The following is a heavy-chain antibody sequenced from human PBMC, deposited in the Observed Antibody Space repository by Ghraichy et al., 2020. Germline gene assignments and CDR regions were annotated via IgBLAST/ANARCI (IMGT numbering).Heavy chain of an antibody. J-gene: IGHJ2*01. CDR2: IYYSGRT. D-gene: IGHD3-10*01. CDR3: ARDGHGSGSGSYCYFDI. Sequence: SETLSLTCTVSGGSISSGAFSWSWIRQAPDKGLEWIGYIYYSGRTYYNPSLKSRLTISVDRSKNQFSLNLTSVTAAEPAVYYCARDGHGSGSGSYCYFDIWGRGTLVTFSS. CDR1: GGSISSGAFS. V-gene: IGHV4-30-2*01.